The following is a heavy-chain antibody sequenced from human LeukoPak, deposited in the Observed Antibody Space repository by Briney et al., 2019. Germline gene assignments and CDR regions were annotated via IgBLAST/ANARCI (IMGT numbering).Heavy chain of an antibody. CDR1: GFTFSNAW. V-gene: IGHV3-15*01. Sequence: GGSLRLSCATSGFTFSNAWMSWVRQAPGKGLEWVGRIKSKTDGGTTDYAAPVKGGFTISRDDSKNTLYLQMNSLKTEDTAVYYCTTDRDFIVRGVFDPWGQGTLVTVSS. CDR3: TTDRDFIVRGVFDP. D-gene: IGHD3-10*01. CDR2: IKSKTDGGTT. J-gene: IGHJ5*02.